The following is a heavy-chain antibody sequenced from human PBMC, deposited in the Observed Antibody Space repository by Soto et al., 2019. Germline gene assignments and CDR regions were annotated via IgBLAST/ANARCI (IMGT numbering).Heavy chain of an antibody. CDR1: GYTFSDYY. CDR2: INPDSGGT. V-gene: IGHV1-2*02. J-gene: IGHJ4*02. D-gene: IGHD4-17*01. CDR3: TRKVRDYNFDY. Sequence: QVQLAQSGAEVKKPGASVKVSCKASGYTFSDYYMHWVRQAPGQGLEWMGWINPDSGGTKYTQKFQGRVTMTRDTSISTAHMELSGLRSDDTAVYYCTRKVRDYNFDYWRQGTLVTVSS.